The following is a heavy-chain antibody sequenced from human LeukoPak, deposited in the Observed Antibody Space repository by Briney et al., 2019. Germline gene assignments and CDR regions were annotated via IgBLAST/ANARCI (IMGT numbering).Heavy chain of an antibody. D-gene: IGHD6-13*01. J-gene: IGHJ4*02. CDR2: IKQGGSEK. CDR3: ARDPGSSWSDFDY. V-gene: IGHV3-7*03. Sequence: GGSLRLSCAASGFTFSRHWMTWVRQAPGKGLEWVASIKQGGSEKYYADAVKGRFTISRDNAKNSLYLQMNSLRAEDTAVYYCARDPGSSWSDFDYWGQGTLVTVSS. CDR1: GFTFSRHW.